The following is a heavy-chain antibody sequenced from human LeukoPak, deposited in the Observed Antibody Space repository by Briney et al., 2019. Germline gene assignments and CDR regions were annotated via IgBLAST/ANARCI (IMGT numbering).Heavy chain of an antibody. J-gene: IGHJ3*02. V-gene: IGHV1-18*04. CDR2: ISVYNGNT. D-gene: IGHD3-22*01. CDR3: ARVMGYYSAIEAFDI. CDR1: GYTFTSHD. Sequence: ASVKVSCKASGYTFTSHDISWVRQAPGQGLEWMGWISVYNGNTKYAQNLQGRVTMTTDTSTSTAYMELRSLRSDDTAVFYCARVMGYYSAIEAFDIWGQGTMVTVSS.